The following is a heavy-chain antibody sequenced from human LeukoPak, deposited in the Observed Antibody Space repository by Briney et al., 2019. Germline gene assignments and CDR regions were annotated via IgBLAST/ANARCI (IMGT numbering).Heavy chain of an antibody. D-gene: IGHD4-17*01. CDR1: GGSFSGYY. CDR2: INHSGST. J-gene: IGHJ4*02. CDR3: ARREYGDYFFDY. Sequence: SETLSLTCAVYGGSFSGYYWSWIRQPPGKGLEWIGEINHSGSTNYNPSLKSRVTISVDTSKNQFSLKLSSVTAADTAVYYCARREYGDYFFDYWGQGTLVTVSS. V-gene: IGHV4-34*01.